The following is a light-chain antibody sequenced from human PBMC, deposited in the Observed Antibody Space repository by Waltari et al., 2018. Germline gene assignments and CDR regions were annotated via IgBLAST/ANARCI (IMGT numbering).Light chain of an antibody. V-gene: IGLV4-69*01. J-gene: IGLJ3*02. CDR3: QTGGHGTWV. CDR1: SGHSNNT. Sequence: QLVLTQSPSASASLGASIKLTCPLSSGHSNNTIAWLPQQQPEKGPRYLMKVNSDGSHSRGDGIPDRFSGSSSGAERYLTISSLQSEDEADYYCQTGGHGTWVFGGGTKLTVL. CDR2: VNSDGSH.